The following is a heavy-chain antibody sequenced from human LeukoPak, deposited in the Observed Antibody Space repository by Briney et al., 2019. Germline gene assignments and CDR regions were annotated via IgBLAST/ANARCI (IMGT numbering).Heavy chain of an antibody. CDR3: ARDGVYSSGWYVDY. D-gene: IGHD6-19*01. J-gene: IGHJ4*02. Sequence: ASVKVSCKASGYTFTGYYMHWVRQAPGQGLEWMGWINPNSGGTNYAQKFQGRVTMTRDTSISTAYMELSRLRSVDTAVYYCARDGVYSSGWYVDYWGQGTLVTVSS. CDR2: INPNSGGT. CDR1: GYTFTGYY. V-gene: IGHV1-2*02.